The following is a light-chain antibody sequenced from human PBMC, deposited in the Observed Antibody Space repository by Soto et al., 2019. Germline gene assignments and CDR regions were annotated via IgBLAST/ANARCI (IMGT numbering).Light chain of an antibody. CDR3: QQSDRAPYT. J-gene: IGKJ2*01. CDR2: GAS. CDR1: QSVSSSY. Sequence: EVLLTQSPGTLSLSPGESTTLSCRASQSVSSSYLAWYQQKAGQPPRRLIYGASSRAAGIPDRFSGGGSGTAFTLTISRLAAEDFAVDYCQQSDRAPYTFGQGTKLETK. V-gene: IGKV3-20*01.